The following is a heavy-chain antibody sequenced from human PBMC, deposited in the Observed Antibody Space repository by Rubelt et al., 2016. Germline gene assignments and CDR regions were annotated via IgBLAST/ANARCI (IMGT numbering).Heavy chain of an antibody. CDR2: ISSSSSYI. CDR3: ARSPRTTVTTPYYFDY. Sequence: GKGLEWVSSISSSSSYIYYADSVKGRFTISRDNAKNSLYLQMNSLRAEDTAVYYCARSPRTTVTTPYYFDYWGQGTLVTVSS. J-gene: IGHJ4*02. V-gene: IGHV3-21*04. D-gene: IGHD4-17*01.